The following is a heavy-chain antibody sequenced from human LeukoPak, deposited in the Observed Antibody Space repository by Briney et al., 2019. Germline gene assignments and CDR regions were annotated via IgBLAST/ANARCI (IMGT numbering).Heavy chain of an antibody. J-gene: IGHJ6*02. CDR1: GGSSSVYY. CDR3: ARQGYSSGWYPGSYYYYGMDV. Sequence: SETLSLTCAVYGGSSSVYYWSWIRQPPGKGLEWIGEINHSGSTNYNPSLKSRVTISVDTSKNQFSLKLSSVTAADTAVYYCARQGYSSGWYPGSYYYYGMDVWGQGTTVTVSS. D-gene: IGHD6-19*01. V-gene: IGHV4-34*01. CDR2: INHSGST.